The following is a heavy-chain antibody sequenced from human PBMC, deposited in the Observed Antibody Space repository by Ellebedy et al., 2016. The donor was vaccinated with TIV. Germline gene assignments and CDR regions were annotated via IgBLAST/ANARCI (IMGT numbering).Heavy chain of an antibody. V-gene: IGHV3-7*01. Sequence: GESLKISCAASGFTFSSYSMNWVRQAPGKGLESVANIKQDGSEKYSVDSVKGRFTISRDNAKNSLYLQMKSLRAEDTAVYYCVRGKSSGVGAPYWGQGTRVTVSS. CDR2: IKQDGSEK. CDR3: VRGKSSGVGAPY. J-gene: IGHJ4*02. CDR1: GFTFSSYS. D-gene: IGHD1-26*01.